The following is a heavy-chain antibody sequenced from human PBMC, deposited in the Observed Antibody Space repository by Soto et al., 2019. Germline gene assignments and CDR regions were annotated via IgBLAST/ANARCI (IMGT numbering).Heavy chain of an antibody. Sequence: SETLSLTCTVSGGSISSGGYYWSWIRQHPGKGLEWIGYIYYSGSTYYNPSLKSRVTISVDTSKNQFSLKLGSVTAADTAVYYCARDSSGYDTFDYWGQGTLVTVSS. CDR3: ARDSSGYDTFDY. D-gene: IGHD5-12*01. CDR2: IYYSGST. V-gene: IGHV4-31*03. J-gene: IGHJ4*02. CDR1: GGSISSGGYY.